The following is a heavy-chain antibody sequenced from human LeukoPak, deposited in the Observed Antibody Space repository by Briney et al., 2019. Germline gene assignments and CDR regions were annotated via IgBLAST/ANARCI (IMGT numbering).Heavy chain of an antibody. J-gene: IGHJ6*03. D-gene: IGHD2-15*01. Sequence: PSETLSLTCTVSGGSISSGGYYWSWIRQHPGKGLEWIGYIYYSGSTYYNPSLKSRVTISVDTSKNQFSLKLSSVTAADTAVYYCARGKELLYYYYYMDVWGKGTTVTVSS. CDR3: ARGKELLYYYYYMDV. CDR1: GGSISSGGYY. CDR2: IYYSGST. V-gene: IGHV4-31*03.